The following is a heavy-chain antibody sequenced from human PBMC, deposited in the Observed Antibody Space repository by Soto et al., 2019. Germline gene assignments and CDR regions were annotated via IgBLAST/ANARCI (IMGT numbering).Heavy chain of an antibody. V-gene: IGHV1-8*01. J-gene: IGHJ3*02. CDR3: AGGPSSYGDDDAFDI. D-gene: IGHD4-17*01. CDR1: GYTFTSYD. CDR2: MNPNSGNT. Sequence: ASVKVSCKASGYTFTSYDINWVRQATGQGLEWMGWMNPNSGNTGYAQKFQGRVTMTRNTSISTAYMELSSLRSEDTAVYYCAGGPSSYGDDDAFDIWGQGTMVTVSS.